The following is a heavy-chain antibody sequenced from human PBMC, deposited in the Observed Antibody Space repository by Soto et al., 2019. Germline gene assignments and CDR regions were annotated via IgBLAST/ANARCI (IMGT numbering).Heavy chain of an antibody. V-gene: IGHV3-30*18. CDR3: AKSPIAAAGTLDY. D-gene: IGHD6-13*01. CDR1: GFTFSSYG. Sequence: GGSLRLSCAASGFTFSSYGMHWVRQAPGKGLEWVAVIPYDGSNKYYADSVKGRFTIARDNSKNTLYLQMNSLRAEDTAVYYCAKSPIAAAGTLDYWGQGTPVTVSS. CDR2: IPYDGSNK. J-gene: IGHJ4*02.